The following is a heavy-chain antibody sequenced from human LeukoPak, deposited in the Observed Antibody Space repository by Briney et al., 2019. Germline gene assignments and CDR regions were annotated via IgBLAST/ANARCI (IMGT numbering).Heavy chain of an antibody. CDR3: ARGGFWSGYYRFFDY. Sequence: SETLSLTCTVSGGSISSYYGSWIRQPPGKGLEWIGYIYYSGSTNYNPSLKSRVTISVDTSKNQFSLKLSSVTAADTAVYYCARGGFWSGYYRFFDYWGQGTLVTVSS. CDR2: IYYSGST. CDR1: GGSISSYY. D-gene: IGHD3-3*01. J-gene: IGHJ4*02. V-gene: IGHV4-59*01.